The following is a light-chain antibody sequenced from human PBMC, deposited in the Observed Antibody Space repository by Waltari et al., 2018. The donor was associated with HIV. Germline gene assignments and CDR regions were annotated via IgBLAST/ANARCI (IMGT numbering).Light chain of an antibody. Sequence: QSVLTQPPSASGTPGQRVTISCSGSNPNIASNIVNWYQHLPGTAPRLLIYANGLRPSGVPDRFSGSESGTSPSLSISGLQSEDEADYYCAAWDDSLNGYVFGTGTRVTVL. J-gene: IGLJ1*01. CDR1: NPNIASNI. CDR3: AAWDDSLNGYV. V-gene: IGLV1-44*01. CDR2: ANG.